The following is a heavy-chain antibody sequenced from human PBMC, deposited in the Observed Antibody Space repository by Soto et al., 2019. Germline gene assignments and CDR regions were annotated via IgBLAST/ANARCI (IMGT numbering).Heavy chain of an antibody. CDR1: GGTFSSYA. D-gene: IGHD5-12*01. CDR3: ARGLRGYSGYGGLGGMDV. J-gene: IGHJ6*02. V-gene: IGHV1-69*13. CDR2: IIPIFGTA. Sequence: VASVKVSCKASGGTFSSYAISWVRQAPGQGLEWMGGIIPIFGTANYAQKFQGRVTITADESTSTAYMELSSLRSEDTAVYYCARGLRGYSGYGGLGGMDVWGQGTTVTVSS.